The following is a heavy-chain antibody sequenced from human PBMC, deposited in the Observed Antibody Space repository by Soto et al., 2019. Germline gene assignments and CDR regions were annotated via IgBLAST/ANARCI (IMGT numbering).Heavy chain of an antibody. CDR2: IYYSGST. CDR3: ARRWGYSFDY. Sequence: SVTMSLTCTVSGGSISSYYWGWIRRPPGKGLEWIGSIYYSGSTYYNPSLKSRVTISVDTSKNQFSLKLSSVTAADTAVYYCARRWGYSFDYWGQGTLVTVSS. J-gene: IGHJ4*02. V-gene: IGHV4-39*01. D-gene: IGHD7-27*01. CDR1: GGSISSYY.